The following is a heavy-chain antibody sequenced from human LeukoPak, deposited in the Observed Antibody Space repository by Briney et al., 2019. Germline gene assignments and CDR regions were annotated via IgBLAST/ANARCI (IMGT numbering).Heavy chain of an antibody. CDR2: ISPYNGNT. CDR1: GYTFSNYG. V-gene: IGHV1-18*01. J-gene: IGHJ3*02. D-gene: IGHD2-15*01. CDR3: ARQSYFDGRGDDAFDI. Sequence: ASVKVSCKASGYTFSNYGISWVRQVPGQGLEWMGWISPYNGNTKFAQKFQGRVTVTTETSTSTAYMELRSLRSDDTAVYYCARQSYFDGRGDDAFDIWGQGTMVTVSS.